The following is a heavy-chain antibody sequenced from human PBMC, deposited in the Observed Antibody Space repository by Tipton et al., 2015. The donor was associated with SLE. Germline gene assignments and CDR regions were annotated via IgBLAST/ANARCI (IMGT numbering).Heavy chain of an antibody. J-gene: IGHJ6*02. D-gene: IGHD2-2*01. CDR3: AKDREVVPAAMLDYYYGMDV. CDR1: GFTFSSYG. V-gene: IGHV3-30*02. Sequence: SLRLSCAASGFTFSSYGMHWVRQAPGKGLEWVAFIRYDGSNKYYADSVKGRFTISRDNSKNALYLQMNSLRAEDTAVYYCAKDREVVPAAMLDYYYGMDVWGQGTTVTVSS. CDR2: IRYDGSNK.